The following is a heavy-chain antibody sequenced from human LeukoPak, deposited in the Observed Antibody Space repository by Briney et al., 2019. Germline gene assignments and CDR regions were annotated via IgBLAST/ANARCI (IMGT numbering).Heavy chain of an antibody. Sequence: GGALRLSCAASGFTFSSYWMNGVRQAPRKGLEWVANIKQGGSEKNYVGSLKGRFTISRDNAKNSLYLQMNSLRGEDTAVYFCARVRGGYYFDHWGQGTLVTVSS. CDR1: GFTFSSYW. CDR2: IKQGGSEK. CDR3: ARVRGGYYFDH. D-gene: IGHD3-22*01. V-gene: IGHV3-7*01. J-gene: IGHJ4*02.